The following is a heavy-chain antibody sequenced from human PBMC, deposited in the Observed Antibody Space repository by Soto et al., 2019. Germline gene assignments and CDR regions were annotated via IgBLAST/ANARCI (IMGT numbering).Heavy chain of an antibody. D-gene: IGHD1-26*01. CDR3: AKDMVGSYSYYYYGMDV. CDR1: GFTFDDYT. J-gene: IGHJ6*02. Sequence: GGSLRLSCAASGFTFDDYTMHWVRQAPGKGLEWVSLISWDGGSTYYADSVKGRFTISRDNSKNSLYLQMNSLRTEDTALYYCAKDMVGSYSYYYYGMDVWGQGTTVTVSS. CDR2: ISWDGGST. V-gene: IGHV3-43*01.